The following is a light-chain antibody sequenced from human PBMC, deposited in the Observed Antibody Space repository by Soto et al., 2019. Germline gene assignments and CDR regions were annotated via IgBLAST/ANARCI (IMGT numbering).Light chain of an antibody. V-gene: IGKV3-11*01. J-gene: IGKJ2*01. CDR2: DAS. CDR3: KLRSKWYT. Sequence: EIVLTQSPATLSLSPGEKATLSCSASQSVSSYLAWYQQKPGQAPRLLIYDASNRATGIPARFSGSVSGTGFTLTISSLEPEDFAVSYRKLRSKWYTLGQRTKLEIK. CDR1: QSVSSY.